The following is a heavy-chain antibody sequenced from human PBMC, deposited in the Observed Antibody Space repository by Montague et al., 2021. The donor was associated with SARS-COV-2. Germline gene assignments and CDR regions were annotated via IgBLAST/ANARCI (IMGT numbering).Heavy chain of an antibody. CDR2: SDHSGIT. D-gene: IGHD4/OR15-4a*01. Sequence: SETLSLTCTVSGGSISSGSYWGWIRQPPGKVLEWIGTSDHSGITYYSPSLKSRVTISLDTSKNQFSLNLDSVTASDTAMYYCARVISAVAVANLYFDYWGQGTLVTVSS. V-gene: IGHV4-38-2*02. CDR1: GGSISSGSY. CDR3: ARVISAVAVANLYFDY. J-gene: IGHJ4*02.